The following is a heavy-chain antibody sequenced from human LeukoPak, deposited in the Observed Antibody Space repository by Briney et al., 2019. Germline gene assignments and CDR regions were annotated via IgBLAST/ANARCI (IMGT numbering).Heavy chain of an antibody. Sequence: PSETLSLTCTVSGGSIISNYWSWIRQSAGTGLEWIGRIYGSGITDYNPSLKSRVTMSLDTSSKQSSLRLTSVTAADTAVYYCARLKFYDSTGYSPGYYMDVWGKGTTVSVFS. V-gene: IGHV4-4*07. J-gene: IGHJ6*03. CDR2: IYGSGIT. CDR1: GGSIISNY. D-gene: IGHD3-22*01. CDR3: ARLKFYDSTGYSPGYYMDV.